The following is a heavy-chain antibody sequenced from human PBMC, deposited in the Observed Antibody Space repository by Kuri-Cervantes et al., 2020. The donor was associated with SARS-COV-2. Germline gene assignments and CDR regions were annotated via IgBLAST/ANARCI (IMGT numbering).Heavy chain of an antibody. CDR2: IYYSGST. V-gene: IGHV4-59*01. J-gene: IGHJ6*01. Sequence: SETLSLTCTVSGGAISSYYWSWIRQPPGKGLEWIGYIYYSGSTHYNPSLKSRVPISVDTSKNQFSQKLSSVTAADTAVYYCARDVQGYSYGSGYYYYGMDVCEQASTTVSS. CDR1: GGAISSYY. CDR3: ARDVQGYSYGSGYYYYGMDV. D-gene: IGHD5-18*01.